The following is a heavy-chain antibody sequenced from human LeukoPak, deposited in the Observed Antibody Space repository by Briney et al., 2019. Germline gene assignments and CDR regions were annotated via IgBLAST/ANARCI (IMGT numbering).Heavy chain of an antibody. CDR1: GGSISSGGYS. CDR2: IYHSGST. V-gene: IGHV4-30-2*01. Sequence: SETLSLTCAVSGGSISSGGYSWSWIRQPPGKGLEWIGYIYHSGSTYYNPSLKSRVTISVDRSKNQFSLKLSSVTAADTAVYYCARLVAATGHFDYWGQGTLVTVPS. D-gene: IGHD6-13*01. J-gene: IGHJ4*02. CDR3: ARLVAATGHFDY.